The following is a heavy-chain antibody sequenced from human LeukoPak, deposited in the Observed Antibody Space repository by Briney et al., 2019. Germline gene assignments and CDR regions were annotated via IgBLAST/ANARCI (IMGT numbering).Heavy chain of an antibody. V-gene: IGHV3-53*01. Sequence: GGSLRLSCAASGFTVSSNYMSWVRQAPGKGLEWVSVIYSGGSTYYADSVKGRFTISRDNSKNTLYLQMNSLRAEDTAVYYCAKDLREQQLVPPEYFQHWGQGTLVTVSS. J-gene: IGHJ1*01. CDR2: IYSGGST. CDR3: AKDLREQQLVPPEYFQH. D-gene: IGHD6-13*01. CDR1: GFTVSSNY.